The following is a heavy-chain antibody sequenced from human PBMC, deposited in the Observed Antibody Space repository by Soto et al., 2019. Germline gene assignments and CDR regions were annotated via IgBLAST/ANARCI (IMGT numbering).Heavy chain of an antibody. J-gene: IGHJ6*04. CDR3: ARDDVLCDGGRCYGIPLDV. D-gene: IGHD2-15*01. Sequence: EVQLVESGGGLVQPGGSLRLSCAASGFTVSSKYMTWVRQAPGKGLEWGSLIQSGGTTYYADSVKGRFTISRDTSENTLHLQMDSLRVEDTAVYYCARDDVLCDGGRCYGIPLDVWGKGTRVTVSS. V-gene: IGHV3-66*01. CDR2: IQSGGTT. CDR1: GFTVSSKY.